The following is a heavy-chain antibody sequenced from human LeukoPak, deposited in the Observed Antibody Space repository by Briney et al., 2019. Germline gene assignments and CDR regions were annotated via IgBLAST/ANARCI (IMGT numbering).Heavy chain of an antibody. J-gene: IGHJ4*02. CDR1: GFTFSSYS. D-gene: IGHD6-6*01. V-gene: IGHV3-21*01. CDR2: ISSSSSYI. CDR3: ARGFTGHIAARPLGY. Sequence: GGSLRLSCAASGFTFSSYSMNWVRQAPGKGLEWVSSISSSSSYIYYADSVKGRFTISRDNAKNSLYLQMNSLRAEDTAVYYCARGFTGHIAARPLGYWGQGTLVTVSS.